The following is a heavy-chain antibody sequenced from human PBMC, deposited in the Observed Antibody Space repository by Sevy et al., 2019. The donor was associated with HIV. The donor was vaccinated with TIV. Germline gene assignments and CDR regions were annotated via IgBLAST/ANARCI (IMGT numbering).Heavy chain of an antibody. J-gene: IGHJ4*02. V-gene: IGHV3-23*01. CDR3: AKEWTLLSDWYGEFDY. CDR1: GFTFTNYG. D-gene: IGHD6-19*01. CDR2: IRNSVAKT. Sequence: GGSLRLSCAASGFTFTNYGMHWVRQAPGKGLEWAPGIRNSVAKTYYADSVRGRFTVSRDNSKNTVYLQLNSLRAEDTAIYYCAKEWTLLSDWYGEFDYWGQGTLVTVSS.